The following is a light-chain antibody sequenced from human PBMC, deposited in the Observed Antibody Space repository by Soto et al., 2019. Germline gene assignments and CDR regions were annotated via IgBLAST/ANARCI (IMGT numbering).Light chain of an antibody. V-gene: IGKV1D-8*01. CDR2: AAS. J-gene: IGKJ1*01. CDR3: NNYYIFPRT. Sequence: VIWMTQSPSLLSASTGDRVTISCRMSQGISSYLAWYQQKPGKAPELLIYAASTLQSGVPSRFSGSGSATYFTPTISSLRSEVFPTFYYNNYYIFPRTFPQGPRLKLK. CDR1: QGISSY.